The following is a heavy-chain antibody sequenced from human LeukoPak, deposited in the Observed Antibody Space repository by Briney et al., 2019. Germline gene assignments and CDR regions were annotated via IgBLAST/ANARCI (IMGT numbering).Heavy chain of an antibody. Sequence: GGSLRLSCAASGFTFSSYWMSWVRQAPGKGLEWVANIKQDGSEKYYVDSVKGRFTISRDNAKNSPYLQMNSLRAEDTAVYYCARDSGSYYVRHYYFDYWGQGTLVTVSS. CDR3: ARDSGSYYVRHYYFDY. D-gene: IGHD1-26*01. V-gene: IGHV3-7*03. CDR2: IKQDGSEK. J-gene: IGHJ4*02. CDR1: GFTFSSYW.